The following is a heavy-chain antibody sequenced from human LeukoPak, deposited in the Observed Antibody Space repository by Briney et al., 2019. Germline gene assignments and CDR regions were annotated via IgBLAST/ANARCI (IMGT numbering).Heavy chain of an antibody. CDR3: AKDIYSDFWSGYSEK. D-gene: IGHD3-3*01. CDR2: INWNSGNI. V-gene: IGHV3-9*01. Sequence: PGRSLRLSCAASGFTFDDYAMHWVRQAPGKGLEWVSGINWNSGNIGYADSVKRRFTISRDNAKKSLYLQMNSLRAEDTAFYYCAKDIYSDFWSGYSEKWGQGTLVTVSS. J-gene: IGHJ4*02. CDR1: GFTFDDYA.